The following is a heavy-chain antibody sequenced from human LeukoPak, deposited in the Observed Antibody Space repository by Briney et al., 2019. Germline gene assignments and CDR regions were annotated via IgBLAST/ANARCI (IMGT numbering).Heavy chain of an antibody. CDR2: IIPIFGTA. CDR3: ARAPGVDYYGSGSYYNVGYWFDP. D-gene: IGHD3-10*01. V-gene: IGHV1-69*06. Sequence: SVKVSCKASGGTFSSYAISWVRQAPGQGLEWMGGIIPIFGTANYAQKFQGRVTITADKSTSTAYMELSSLRSEDTAVYYCARAPGVDYYGSGSYYNVGYWFDPWGQGTLVTVSS. CDR1: GGTFSSYA. J-gene: IGHJ5*02.